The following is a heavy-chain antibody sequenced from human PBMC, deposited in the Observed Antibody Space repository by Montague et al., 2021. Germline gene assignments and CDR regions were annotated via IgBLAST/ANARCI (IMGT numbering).Heavy chain of an antibody. CDR2: IFPDDSDT. CDR3: ARRSSTWPLYYFDY. V-gene: IGHV5-51*01. D-gene: IGHD6-13*01. Sequence: QSGAEVKKPGESLRISCKASGYSFAHYWIGWVRQMPGKGLEWMGIIFPDDSDTKYSPSFQGQVNISADKSISTAYLQWTSLKASDSAMYYCARRSSTWPLYYFDYWGQGTPVIVSS. CDR1: GYSFAHYW. J-gene: IGHJ4*02.